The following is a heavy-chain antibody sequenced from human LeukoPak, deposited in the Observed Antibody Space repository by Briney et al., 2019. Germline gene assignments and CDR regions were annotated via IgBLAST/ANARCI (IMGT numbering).Heavy chain of an antibody. Sequence: ASVKVSCKASGYSFTNFDINWVRQAAGQGLEWMGWMNPNNGNTGYAQKFQGRVMMTRDTSTDTAYMELGSLTPDDTGVYYCAKQGNFFGSGNYYGNWFDFWGQGKLVTVSS. CDR2: MNPNNGNT. CDR3: AKQGNFFGSGNYYGNWFDF. V-gene: IGHV1-8*01. J-gene: IGHJ5*01. D-gene: IGHD3-10*01. CDR1: GYSFTNFD.